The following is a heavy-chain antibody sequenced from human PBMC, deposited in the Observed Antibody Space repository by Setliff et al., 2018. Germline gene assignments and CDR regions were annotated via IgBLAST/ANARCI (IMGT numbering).Heavy chain of an antibody. Sequence: GASVKVSCKASGYTFTNYGVTWVRQAPGQGLEWMGWIGAYNGNTYNAHKFQGRVTMTSDTSTSTAYMELRSLRPDDTAVYYCARVTIAAAGPPFDYWGQGTLVTVSS. CDR3: ARVTIAAAGPPFDY. CDR1: GYTFTNYG. J-gene: IGHJ4*02. V-gene: IGHV1-18*01. CDR2: IGAYNGNT. D-gene: IGHD6-13*01.